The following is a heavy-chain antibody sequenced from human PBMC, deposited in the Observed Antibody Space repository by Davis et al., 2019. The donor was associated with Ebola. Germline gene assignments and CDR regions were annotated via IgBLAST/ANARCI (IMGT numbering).Heavy chain of an antibody. CDR3: ARGYYDSTGNRYFDF. CDR2: ISGSGGST. V-gene: IGHV3-23*01. J-gene: IGHJ2*01. CDR1: GFTFSTHA. D-gene: IGHD3-22*01. Sequence: GGSLRLSCAASGFTFSTHAMIWVRQAPGKGLEWVSGISGSGGSTYYADSVKGRFTISRHNSKNTLYLQINSLRAEDTAVYYCARGYYDSTGNRYFDFWGRGTLVTVSS.